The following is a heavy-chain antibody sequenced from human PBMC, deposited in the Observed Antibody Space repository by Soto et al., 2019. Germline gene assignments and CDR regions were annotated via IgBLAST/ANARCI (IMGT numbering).Heavy chain of an antibody. V-gene: IGHV1-46*01. Sequence: ASVKVSCKASGYTFTSYYMHWVQQAPGHGLEWMGIINPSGGSTSYAQKFQGRVTMTRDTSTSTVYMELSSLRSEDTAVYYCARDWSYYDFWSGYLGGSGGLDIWGQGTMVTVSS. CDR1: GYTFTSYY. CDR2: INPSGGST. CDR3: ARDWSYYDFWSGYLGGSGGLDI. J-gene: IGHJ3*02. D-gene: IGHD3-3*01.